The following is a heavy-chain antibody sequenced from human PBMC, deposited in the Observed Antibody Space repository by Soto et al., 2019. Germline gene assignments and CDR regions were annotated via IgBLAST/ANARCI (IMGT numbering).Heavy chain of an antibody. J-gene: IGHJ3*02. CDR3: ARENSGYPSQAFDI. D-gene: IGHD3-22*01. CDR2: ISSSSSYI. V-gene: IGHV3-21*01. Sequence: EVQLVESGGGLVKPGGSLRLSCAASGFTFSSYSMNWVRQAPGKGLEWVSSISSSSSYIYYADSVKGRFTISRDNAKNSLYLQMNSLRAEDTAVYYCARENSGYPSQAFDIWGQGTMVTVSS. CDR1: GFTFSSYS.